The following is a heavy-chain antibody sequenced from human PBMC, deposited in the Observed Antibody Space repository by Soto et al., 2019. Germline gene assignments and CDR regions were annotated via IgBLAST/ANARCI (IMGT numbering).Heavy chain of an antibody. J-gene: IGHJ6*01. CDR2: MSFDGNHQ. D-gene: IGHD3-3*01. CDR3: ASCERFPRVGVDYYALDV. V-gene: IGHV3-30*03. Sequence: QVHLVESGGGVVQPGGSLRLSCAASGFTINRNDMYWVRQAPGKGLEWVAVMSFDGNHQHYADSVKGRFTISRDNSKNTLSLEMNSLRRDDTAVYYCASCERFPRVGVDYYALDVWGQVTTVIVSS. CDR1: GFTINRND.